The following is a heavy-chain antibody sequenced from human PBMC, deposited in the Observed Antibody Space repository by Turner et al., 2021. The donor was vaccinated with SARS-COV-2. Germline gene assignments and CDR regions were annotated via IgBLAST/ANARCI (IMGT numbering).Heavy chain of an antibody. CDR1: GGSISSYY. CDR2: IHYSGST. CDR3: ARHGFSGWYGGAMDV. Sequence: QVQLQESGPGLVKPSVTLSLSCPVSGGSISSYYWSWIRQPPGKGLEWIGYIHYSGSTNYNPSLKSRVTISVETSKNQFPLKLSSGTAADTAVYYCARHGFSGWYGGAMDVWGQGTTVTVSS. D-gene: IGHD6-19*01. V-gene: IGHV4-59*08. J-gene: IGHJ6*02.